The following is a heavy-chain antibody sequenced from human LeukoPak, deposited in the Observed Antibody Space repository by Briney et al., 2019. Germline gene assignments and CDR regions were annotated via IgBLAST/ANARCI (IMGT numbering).Heavy chain of an antibody. J-gene: IGHJ2*01. Sequence: GGSLRLSCAASGFIFSNYGMSWVRQAPGKGLEWVSAMSGSGSRTYYADSVKGRFTISRDNAKNSLYLQMNSLRAGDTAFYYCARVPKGSHVVVPATLEASWYFDLWGRGTLVTVSS. D-gene: IGHD2-2*01. V-gene: IGHV3-23*01. CDR2: MSGSGSRT. CDR1: GFIFSNYG. CDR3: ARVPKGSHVVVPATLEASWYFDL.